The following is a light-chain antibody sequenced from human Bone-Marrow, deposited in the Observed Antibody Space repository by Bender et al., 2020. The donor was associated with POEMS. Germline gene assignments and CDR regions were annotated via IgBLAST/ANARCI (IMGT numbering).Light chain of an antibody. CDR3: SSFTDSLSRV. CDR2: DVS. CDR1: STDVGGYDA. J-gene: IGLJ3*02. V-gene: IGLV2-14*03. Sequence: QSVLIQPTSVSGSPGQSITLSCTGTSTDVGGYDAVSWYQQHPGKAPQLMIYDVSNRPSGISNRFSGSKSGNTASLTISGLQAEDEANYYCSSFTDSLSRVFGVGTQVTVL.